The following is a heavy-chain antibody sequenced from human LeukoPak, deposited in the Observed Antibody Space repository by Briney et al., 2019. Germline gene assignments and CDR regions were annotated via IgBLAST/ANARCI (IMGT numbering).Heavy chain of an antibody. CDR3: ASSVTTTGFDY. CDR2: INQDGSET. V-gene: IGHV3-7*01. Sequence: SGGSLRLSCAASGFTFSSYWMSWVRQAPGKGLEWVANINQDGSETYYVDSVKGRFTISRDNAKNSLYLQMNSLRAEDTAVYYCASSVTTTGFDYWGQGTLVTVSS. J-gene: IGHJ4*02. CDR1: GFTFSSYW. D-gene: IGHD4-17*01.